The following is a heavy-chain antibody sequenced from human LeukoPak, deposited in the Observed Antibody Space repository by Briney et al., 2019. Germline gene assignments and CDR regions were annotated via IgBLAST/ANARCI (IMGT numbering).Heavy chain of an antibody. Sequence: PGGSLRLSCAASGFTFSDYNMNWVRQAPGKGLEWVSSISSSSTYIYYADSVKGRFTISRDNAKNSLFLQMNSLRAEDTAVYYCARASSSWVKRRYYYGLGVWGQGTTVTVSS. J-gene: IGHJ6*02. CDR3: ARASSSWVKRRYYYGLGV. CDR2: ISSSSTYI. V-gene: IGHV3-21*01. CDR1: GFTFSDYN. D-gene: IGHD6-13*01.